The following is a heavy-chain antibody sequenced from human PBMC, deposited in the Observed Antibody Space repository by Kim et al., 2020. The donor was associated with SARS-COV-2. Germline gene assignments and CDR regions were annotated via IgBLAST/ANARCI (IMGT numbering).Heavy chain of an antibody. CDR3: ALMYIAAAGTSGGPRKQYYYYYGMDV. V-gene: IGHV1-69*13. CDR1: GGTFSSYA. D-gene: IGHD6-13*01. CDR2: IIPIFGTA. Sequence: SVKVSCKASGGTFSSYAISWVRQAPGQGLEWMGGIIPIFGTANYAQKFQGRVTITADESTSTAYMELSSLRSEDTAVYYCALMYIAAAGTSGGPRKQYYYYYGMDVWGQGTTVTVSS. J-gene: IGHJ6*02.